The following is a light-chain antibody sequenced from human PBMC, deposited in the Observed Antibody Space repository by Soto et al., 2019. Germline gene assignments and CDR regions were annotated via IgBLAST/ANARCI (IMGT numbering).Light chain of an antibody. CDR2: AAS. V-gene: IGKV1-9*01. CDR1: QGISSY. Sequence: DIQLTQSPSFLSASVGDRVTITCRASQGISSYLAWYQQKPGKAPKLLIYAASTLQSGVPSRFSGSGSGTESTLTISSLQPEDFATYYYQQLNSYPRTFGQGTKVEIK. CDR3: QQLNSYPRT. J-gene: IGKJ1*01.